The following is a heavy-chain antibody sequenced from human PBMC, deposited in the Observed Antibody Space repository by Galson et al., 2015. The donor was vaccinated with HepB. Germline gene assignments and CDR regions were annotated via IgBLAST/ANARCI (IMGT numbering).Heavy chain of an antibody. CDR2: INTNTGNP. CDR3: ARGYSSSWVGESWFDP. V-gene: IGHV7-4-1*02. D-gene: IGHD6-13*01. J-gene: IGHJ5*02. CDR1: GYTFTSHA. Sequence: SVKVSCKGSGYTFTSHAMNWVRQAPGQGLEWMGGINTNTGNPTYAQGFTGRFVFSLDTSVSTAYLQISSLKAEDTAVYYCARGYSSSWVGESWFDPWGQGTLVTVSS.